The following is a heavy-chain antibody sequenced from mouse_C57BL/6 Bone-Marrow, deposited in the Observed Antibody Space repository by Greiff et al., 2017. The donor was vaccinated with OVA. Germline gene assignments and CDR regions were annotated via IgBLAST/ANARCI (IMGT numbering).Heavy chain of an antibody. CDR3: ASQDYWYFDV. J-gene: IGHJ1*03. D-gene: IGHD3-2*02. CDR1: GYTFTSYG. V-gene: IGHV1-81*01. Sequence: QVQLKESGAELARPGASVTLSCKASGYTFTSYGISWVKQRTGQGLEWIGEIYPRSGNTYYNEKFKGKATLTADKSSSTAYMELRSLTSEDSAVEFCASQDYWYFDVWGTGTTVTVSS. CDR2: IYPRSGNT.